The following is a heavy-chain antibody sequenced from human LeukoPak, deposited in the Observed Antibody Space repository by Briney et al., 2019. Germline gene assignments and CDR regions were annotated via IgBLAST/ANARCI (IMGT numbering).Heavy chain of an antibody. Sequence: SETLSLTCAVSGYSISSGYYWGWIRQPPGKGLEWIGSIYHSGSTYYNPSLKSRVTISVDTSKNQFSLKLSSVTAADTAVYYCARHPKGSYDLWGQGTLVTVPS. CDR1: GYSISSGYY. CDR2: IYHSGST. D-gene: IGHD3-3*01. V-gene: IGHV4-38-2*01. J-gene: IGHJ4*02. CDR3: ARHPKGSYDL.